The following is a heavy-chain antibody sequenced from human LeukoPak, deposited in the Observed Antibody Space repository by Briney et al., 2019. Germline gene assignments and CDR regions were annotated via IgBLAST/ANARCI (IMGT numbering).Heavy chain of an antibody. CDR1: GYSITSGYY. D-gene: IGHD3-10*01. J-gene: IGHJ4*02. Sequence: SETLSLTCNVSGYSITSGYYWGWIRQSPGKGLEWIGSIYTSGSTNYNPSLKSRVTMSVDTSKNQFSLKLSSVTAADTAVYYCAADGLWFGELLYFDYWGQGTLVTVSS. CDR3: AADGLWFGELLYFDY. V-gene: IGHV4-38-2*02. CDR2: IYTSGST.